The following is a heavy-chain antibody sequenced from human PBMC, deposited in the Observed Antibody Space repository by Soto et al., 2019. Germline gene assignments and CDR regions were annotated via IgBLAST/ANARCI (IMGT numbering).Heavy chain of an antibody. Sequence: SQTLSLTCAISGDSVSSNSAALNWIRQSPSRGLEWLGRTYYRSKWYNDYAVSVKSRITINPDTSKNQFSLKLSSVTAADTAVYYCARHFLTGYDYYYYYGMDVWGQGTTVTVSS. CDR3: ARHFLTGYDYYYYYGMDV. V-gene: IGHV6-1*01. CDR2: TYYRSKWYN. CDR1: GDSVSSNSAA. J-gene: IGHJ6*02. D-gene: IGHD3-3*02.